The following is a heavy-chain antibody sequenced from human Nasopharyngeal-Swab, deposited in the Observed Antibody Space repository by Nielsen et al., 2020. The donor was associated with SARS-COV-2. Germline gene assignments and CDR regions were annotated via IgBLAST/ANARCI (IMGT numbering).Heavy chain of an antibody. CDR1: GYTFTSYG. V-gene: IGHV1-18*01. CDR3: ARALPYYYDSSGYRPYYYFDY. CDR2: IGAYNGNT. J-gene: IGHJ4*02. D-gene: IGHD3-22*01. Sequence: ASVKVSCKASGYTFTSYGISWVRQAPGQGLEWMGWIGAYNGNTNYAQKLQGRVTMTTDTSTSTAYMDLRSLRSDDTAVYYCARALPYYYDSSGYRPYYYFDYWGQGTLVTVSS.